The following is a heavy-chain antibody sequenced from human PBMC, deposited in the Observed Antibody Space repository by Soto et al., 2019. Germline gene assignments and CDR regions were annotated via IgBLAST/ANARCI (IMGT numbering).Heavy chain of an antibody. V-gene: IGHV4-39*01. CDR2: IYYSENT. CDR1: GGSISSSSNH. D-gene: IGHD4-17*01. J-gene: IGHJ4*02. CDR3: ATHPPYGPLDH. Sequence: XXTLSLPFTVSGGSISSSSNHWGFIRQPPGKGLEWIGNIYYSENTYYNPSLKSRVTKSVDTSKNQFSLRLTSVTAADTAVYYCATHPPYGPLDHWGQGTLVTVSS.